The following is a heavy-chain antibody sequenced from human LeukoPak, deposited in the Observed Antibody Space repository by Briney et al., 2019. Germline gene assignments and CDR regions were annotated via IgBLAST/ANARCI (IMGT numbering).Heavy chain of an antibody. V-gene: IGHV4-39*01. J-gene: IGHJ3*02. D-gene: IGHD2-2*02. CDR2: IYYSGST. CDR1: GGSISSSSYY. CDR3: ARSIDSPNCSSTSCYRGRAFDI. Sequence: PSGTLSLTCAVSGGSISSSSYYWGWIRQPPGKGLEWIGSIYYSGSTYYNPSLKSRVTISVDTSKNQFSLKLSSVTAADTAVYYCARSIDSPNCSSTSCYRGRAFDIWGQGTMVTVSS.